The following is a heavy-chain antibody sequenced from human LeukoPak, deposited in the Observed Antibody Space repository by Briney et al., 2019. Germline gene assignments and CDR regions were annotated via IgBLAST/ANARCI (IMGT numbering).Heavy chain of an antibody. CDR1: GFTFSSYA. V-gene: IGHV3-30*14. J-gene: IGHJ5*02. CDR2: ISYDGSNK. D-gene: IGHD3-3*01. CDR3: VRSIDA. Sequence: GRSLRLSCAASGFTFSSYAMHWVRQAPGKGLEWVAVISYDGSNKYYADSVKGRFTISRDNAKNSVSLQLNSLRAEDTAVYFCVRSIDAWGQGTLVTVSS.